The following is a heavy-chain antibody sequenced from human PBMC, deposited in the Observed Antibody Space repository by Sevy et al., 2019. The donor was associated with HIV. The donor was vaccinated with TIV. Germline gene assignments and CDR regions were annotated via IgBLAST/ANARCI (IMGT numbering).Heavy chain of an antibody. J-gene: IGHJ4*02. CDR3: TRYGGNYFDY. V-gene: IGHV3-21*01. CDR2: ISSYSYI. Sequence: GGYLRLSCEASGFTFTSYSMNCVRQAPGKGLEWVSSISSYSYISYADSVKGRFTVSRDNAKNSLYLQMNSLRAEDMAVYYSTRYGGNYFDYWGQGTPVTVSS. CDR1: GFTFTSYS. D-gene: IGHD3-16*01.